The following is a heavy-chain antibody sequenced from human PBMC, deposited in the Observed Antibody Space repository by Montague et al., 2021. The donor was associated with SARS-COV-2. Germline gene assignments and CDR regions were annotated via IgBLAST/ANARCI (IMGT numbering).Heavy chain of an antibody. CDR3: AGQSGSSPFDN. D-gene: IGHD6-13*01. V-gene: IGHV4-34*01. CDR2: INHSGST. CDR1: GGSFSGYY. Sequence: SETLSLTCAVYGGSFSGYYWSWIRQPPGKGLEWIGEINHSGSTNYNPSLKSRVTISVDTSKNQFSLKLSSVTAADTAVYYCAGQSGSSPFDNWGQGTLVTVSS. J-gene: IGHJ4*02.